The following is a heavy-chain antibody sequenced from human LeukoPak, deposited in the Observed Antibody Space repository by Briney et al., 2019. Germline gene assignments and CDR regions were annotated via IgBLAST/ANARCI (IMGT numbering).Heavy chain of an antibody. J-gene: IGHJ4*02. D-gene: IGHD3-22*01. CDR2: IYSGGYT. CDR1: GFTVSPNY. V-gene: IGHV3-66*01. Sequence: GGSLRLSCAASGFTVSPNYMSWVRQAPGKGLEWVLVIYSGGYTYFADSVKGRFTISRDKSENTLFLHMNNLRAEDTAVYYCASGKFYYDSTGYYYDYWGQGTLVTVSS. CDR3: ASGKFYYDSTGYYYDY.